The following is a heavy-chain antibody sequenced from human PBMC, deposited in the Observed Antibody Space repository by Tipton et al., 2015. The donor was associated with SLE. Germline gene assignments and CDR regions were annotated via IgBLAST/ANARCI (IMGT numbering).Heavy chain of an antibody. J-gene: IGHJ4*02. CDR3: ARDSSGWYDY. CDR2: IYHSGST. CDR1: GGSISSYY. Sequence: TLSLTCTVSGGSISSYYWTWIRQPPGKGLEWIGSIYHSGSTNYNPSLKSRVTISVDTSKNQFSLKLSSVTAADTAVYYCARDSSGWYDYWGQGTLVTVSS. V-gene: IGHV4-59*12. D-gene: IGHD6-19*01.